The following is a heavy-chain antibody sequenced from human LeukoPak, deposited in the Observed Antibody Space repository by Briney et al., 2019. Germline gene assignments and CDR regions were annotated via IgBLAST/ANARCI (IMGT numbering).Heavy chain of an antibody. CDR3: ARSLPWSSTGFDP. CDR1: GLTFSSYS. CDR2: ISSSSYI. V-gene: IGHV3-21*01. J-gene: IGHJ5*02. Sequence: PGGSLRLSCAASGLTFSSYSMNWVRQAPGKGLEWVSSISSSSYIYYADSVKGRFTISRDNAKNSLYLQMNSLRAEDTAVYYCARSLPWSSTGFDPWGQGTLVTVSS. D-gene: IGHD2-8*02.